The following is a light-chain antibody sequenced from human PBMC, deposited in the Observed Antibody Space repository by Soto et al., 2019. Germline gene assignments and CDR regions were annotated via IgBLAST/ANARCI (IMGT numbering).Light chain of an antibody. J-gene: IGKJ4*01. V-gene: IGKV3D-7*01. CDR1: QSISSSY. Sequence: TPFARNLFLSREERAPLSCRASQSISSSYLAWYQQRPGQAPRLLIYGASSRATGIPDRFSGSGSGTDFTLTISSLQAEDVAVYYCQQDYNTPLTFGGGTKVDI. CDR2: GAS. CDR3: QQDYNTPLT.